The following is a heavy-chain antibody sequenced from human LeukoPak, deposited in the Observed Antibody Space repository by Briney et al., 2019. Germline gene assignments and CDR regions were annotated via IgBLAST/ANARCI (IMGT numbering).Heavy chain of an antibody. Sequence: GGSLRLSCAASEFSVGSNYMTWVRQAPGKGLEWVSLIYSGGSTYYADSVKGRFTISRDNSKNTLYLQMNSLRAEDTAVYYCAKDLYYDSSGYRDYWGQGTLVTVSS. J-gene: IGHJ4*02. CDR1: EFSVGSNY. V-gene: IGHV3-66*01. CDR3: AKDLYYDSSGYRDY. D-gene: IGHD3-22*01. CDR2: IYSGGST.